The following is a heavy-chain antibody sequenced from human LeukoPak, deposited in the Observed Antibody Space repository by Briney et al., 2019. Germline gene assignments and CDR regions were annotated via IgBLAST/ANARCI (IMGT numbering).Heavy chain of an antibody. CDR2: IYYSGST. Sequence: SETLSLTCTVSGGSISSSSYYWGWIRQPPGKGLEWIGSIYYSGSTYYNPSLKSRVTISVDTSKNQFSLKLSSVTAADTAVYYCARLTYCGGDCFPSWYFDLWGRGTLVTVSS. D-gene: IGHD2-21*02. CDR3: ARLTYCGGDCFPSWYFDL. V-gene: IGHV4-39*01. J-gene: IGHJ2*01. CDR1: GGSISSSSYY.